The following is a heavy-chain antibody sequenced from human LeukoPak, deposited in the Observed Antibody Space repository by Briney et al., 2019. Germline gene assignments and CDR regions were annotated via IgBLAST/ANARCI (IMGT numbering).Heavy chain of an antibody. V-gene: IGHV3-53*01. CDR1: GFTVSSNY. CDR3: ARARADDYGDYEDAFDI. Sequence: GGSLRLSCAASGFTVSSNYMSWVRQSPGKGLEWVSLIYSGGSTYYADSVKGRFTISRGNSKNTLYLQMNSLRAEDTAVYYCARARADDYGDYEDAFDIWGQGTMVTVSS. J-gene: IGHJ3*02. D-gene: IGHD4-17*01. CDR2: IYSGGST.